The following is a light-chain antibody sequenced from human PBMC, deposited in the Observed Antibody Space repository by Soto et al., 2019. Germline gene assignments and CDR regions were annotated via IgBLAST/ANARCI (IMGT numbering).Light chain of an antibody. CDR1: SSDVVGYNY. CDR2: DVS. Sequence: QSVLTQPASVSGSPGQSITISCTGTSSDVVGYNYVSWYQQYPGKAPKLMIYDVSNRPSGVSNRFSGSKSGNTASLTISGLQAGDEADYYCSSYTSSSTPHVVFGGGTMVTV. J-gene: IGLJ2*01. CDR3: SSYTSSSTPHVV. V-gene: IGLV2-14*01.